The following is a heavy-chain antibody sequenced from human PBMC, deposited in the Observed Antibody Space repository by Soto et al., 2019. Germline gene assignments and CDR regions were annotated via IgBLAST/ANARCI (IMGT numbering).Heavy chain of an antibody. Sequence: SGPTLVNPPQTLTLTCTFSGFSLSTSGVGVAWIRQPPGKALEWLALIYWDDDKRYSPSLKSRLTISKDTSKNQVVLTMTNMDPVDTATYYCAHRYTPGHFDYWGQGTLVTVSS. CDR3: AHRYTPGHFDY. V-gene: IGHV2-5*02. CDR2: IYWDDDK. D-gene: IGHD1-20*01. CDR1: GFSLSTSGVG. J-gene: IGHJ4*02.